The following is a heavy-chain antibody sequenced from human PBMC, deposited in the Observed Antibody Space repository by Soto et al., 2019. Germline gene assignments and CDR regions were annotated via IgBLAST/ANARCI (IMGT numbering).Heavy chain of an antibody. Sequence: PGGSLRLSCSASGFTFSTYAMHWGRQARGNGLEYVSCVSSNGGIKYHADYVKGRFSISRDNSKHTLYLQMSSLRAEYTAVFYCVRDRHYHLLSGYFESWGLGPMVTLSS. CDR2: VSSNGGIK. J-gene: IGHJ4*02. CDR1: GFTFSTYA. CDR3: VRDRHYHLLSGYFES. D-gene: IGHD3-3*01. V-gene: IGHV3-64D*06.